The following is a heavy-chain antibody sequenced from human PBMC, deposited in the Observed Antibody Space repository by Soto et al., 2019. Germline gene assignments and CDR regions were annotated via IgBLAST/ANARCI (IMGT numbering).Heavy chain of an antibody. J-gene: IGHJ6*02. CDR2: IWYDGSNK. CDR3: ATNDSPGDYYYGMDV. CDR1: GFTFSSYG. V-gene: IGHV3-33*01. Sequence: QVQLVESGGGVVQPGRSLRLSCAASGFTFSSYGMHWVRQAPGKGLEWVAVIWYDGSNKYYADSVKGRFTISRDNSKNTLYLQMNSLRAEDTAVYYCATNDSPGDYYYGMDVWGQGTTVTVSS. D-gene: IGHD1-1*01.